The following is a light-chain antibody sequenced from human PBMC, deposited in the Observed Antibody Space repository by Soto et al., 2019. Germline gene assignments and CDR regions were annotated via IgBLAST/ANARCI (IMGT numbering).Light chain of an antibody. CDR3: CSYAGSSYVV. V-gene: IGLV2-11*01. CDR1: SSDVGGYNY. J-gene: IGLJ2*01. Sequence: QSVLTQPRSVSGSPGQSGTISCTGTSSDVGGYNYVSWYQQHPGKAPKLMIYDVSKRPSGVPDRFSGSKSGNTASLTISGLQAEDEADYYCCSYAGSSYVVFGGGTKLTVL. CDR2: DVS.